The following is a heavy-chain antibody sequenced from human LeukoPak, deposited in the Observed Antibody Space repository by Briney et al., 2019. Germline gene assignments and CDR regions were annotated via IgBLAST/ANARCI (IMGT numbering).Heavy chain of an antibody. Sequence: GSLRLSCAASGFTFSNYGMHWVRQAPGKGLEWVAVMWYDGSNKYYADSVKGRFTISRDNSKNTLFLQMDSLKAGDTAVYFCAREGYYYNSSGYYYYFDYWGQGTLVTVSS. V-gene: IGHV3-33*01. D-gene: IGHD3-22*01. CDR3: AREGYYYNSSGYYYYFDY. CDR2: MWYDGSNK. CDR1: GFTFSNYG. J-gene: IGHJ4*02.